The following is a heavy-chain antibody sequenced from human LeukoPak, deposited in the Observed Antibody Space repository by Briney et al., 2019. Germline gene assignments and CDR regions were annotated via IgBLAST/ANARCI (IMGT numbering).Heavy chain of an antibody. D-gene: IGHD2-8*01. CDR3: ASGSVLMVYARRHYFDY. V-gene: IGHV4-34*01. J-gene: IGHJ4*02. Sequence: PSETLSLTCAVYGGSFSGYYWSWIRQPPGKGLEWIGEINHSGSTNYNPSLKSRVTISVDTSKNQFSLKLSSVTAADTAVYYCASGSVLMVYARRHYFDYWGQGTLVTVSS. CDR2: INHSGST. CDR1: GGSFSGYY.